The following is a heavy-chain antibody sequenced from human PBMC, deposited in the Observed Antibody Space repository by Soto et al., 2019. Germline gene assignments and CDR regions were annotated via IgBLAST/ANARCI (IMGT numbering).Heavy chain of an antibody. CDR2: ISSYNGNT. CDR1: GDTFTRYG. V-gene: IGHV1-18*01. J-gene: IGHJ3*02. Sequence: SVKVSCSAAGDTFTRYGISCGRQAPAQVLYLMVWISSYNGNTNYAQKLQGRVTMTTDTPTSTAYMELRSLKSDDTPVYYCARVDQPAVDSCGYYRRPDAFDIWGQGTMVTVSS. CDR3: ARVDQPAVDSCGYYRRPDAFDI. D-gene: IGHD3-22*01.